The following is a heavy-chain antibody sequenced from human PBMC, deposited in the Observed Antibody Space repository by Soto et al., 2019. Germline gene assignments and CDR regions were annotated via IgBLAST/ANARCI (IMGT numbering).Heavy chain of an antibody. CDR2: IYADGTT. CDR1: RFTVSNNY. CDR3: ATNLGYTYGYIF. J-gene: IGHJ4*02. D-gene: IGHD5-18*01. Sequence: VSMRLSCVASRFTVSNNYMTWVRQAPGKGLEWVSIIYADGTTYYTDSVKGRFTFSRDDSKNTLYLQMNSLRAEDTAMYYCATNLGYTYGYIFWGQGTLVTVSS. V-gene: IGHV3-53*01.